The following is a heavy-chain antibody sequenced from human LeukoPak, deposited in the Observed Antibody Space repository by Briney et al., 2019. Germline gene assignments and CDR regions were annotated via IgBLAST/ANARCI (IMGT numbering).Heavy chain of an antibody. CDR2: ISYDGSNK. Sequence: WVAVISYDGSNKYYADSVKGRFTISRDNSKNTLYLQMNSLRAEDTAVYYCARDRRNAFDIWGQGTMVTVSS. J-gene: IGHJ3*02. V-gene: IGHV3-30-3*01. CDR3: ARDRRNAFDI.